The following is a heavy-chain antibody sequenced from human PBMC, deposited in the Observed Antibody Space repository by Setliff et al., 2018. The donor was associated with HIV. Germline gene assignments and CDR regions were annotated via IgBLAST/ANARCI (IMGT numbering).Heavy chain of an antibody. D-gene: IGHD3-16*01. CDR1: GGSMNSYY. CDR2: IYYSGST. V-gene: IGHV4-59*12. J-gene: IGHJ5*02. Sequence: PSETLSLTCTVSGGSMNSYYWNWIRQPPGEGLEWIGYIYYSGSTNYSPSLKSRVTISVDTSKNQFSLKLSSVTAADTAVYYCARKGNVGGWFDPWGQGTPVTVSS. CDR3: ARKGNVGGWFDP.